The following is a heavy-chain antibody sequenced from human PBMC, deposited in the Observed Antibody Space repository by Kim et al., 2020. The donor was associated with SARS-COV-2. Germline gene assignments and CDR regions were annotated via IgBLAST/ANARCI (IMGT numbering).Heavy chain of an antibody. CDR2: IYYSGST. V-gene: IGHV4-59*01. D-gene: IGHD3-22*01. CDR1: GGSISSYY. CDR3: ARAVYDSSGYYLFFDY. Sequence: SETLSLTCTVSGGSISSYYWSWIRQPPGKGLEWIGYIYYSGSTNYNPSLKSRVTISVDTSKNQFSLKLSSVTAADTAVYYCARAVYDSSGYYLFFDYWGQGTLVTVSS. J-gene: IGHJ4*02.